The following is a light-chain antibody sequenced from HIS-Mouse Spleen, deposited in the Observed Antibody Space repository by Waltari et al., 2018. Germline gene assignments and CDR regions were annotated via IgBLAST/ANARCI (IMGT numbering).Light chain of an antibody. CDR1: ALPKKY. J-gene: IGLJ2*01. V-gene: IGLV3-10*01. CDR2: EDS. CDR3: YSTDSSGNHRV. Sequence: SYELTQPPSVSVSPGQTARITCSGDALPKKYAYWYQQKSGQAPVLVIYEDSKRPSRIPERFSGSSSGTIATFTISGAQVDDEADYYCYSTDSSGNHRVFGGGTKLTVL.